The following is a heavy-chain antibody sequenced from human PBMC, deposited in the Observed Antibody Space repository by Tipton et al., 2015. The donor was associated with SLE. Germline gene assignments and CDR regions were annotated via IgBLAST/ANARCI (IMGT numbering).Heavy chain of an antibody. CDR2: IGASGGRT. J-gene: IGHJ4*02. V-gene: IGHV3-23*01. Sequence: SLRLSCAASGFTFSSYAMSWVRQAPGKGLEWVSAIGASGGRTYYADSVKGRFTISRDNSKNTLYLQMDSLRAEDTAVYYCAKDRYGGDFWSGYPFDYWGQGTLVTVSS. CDR3: AKDRYGGDFWSGYPFDY. D-gene: IGHD3-3*01. CDR1: GFTFSSYA.